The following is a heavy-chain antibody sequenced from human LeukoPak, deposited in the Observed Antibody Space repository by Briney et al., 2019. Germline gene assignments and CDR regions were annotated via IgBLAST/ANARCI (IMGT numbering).Heavy chain of an antibody. CDR1: GYTFTGYY. V-gene: IGHV1-2*02. D-gene: IGHD2-2*01. CDR2: INPNSGGT. J-gene: IGHJ6*03. CDR3: ARGYCSSTSCYLFSGLYASYYYYMDV. Sequence: ASVKVSCKASGYTFTGYYMHWVRQAPGQGLEWMGWINPNSGGTNYAQKFQGRVTMTRDTSISTAYMELSRLRSDDTAVYYCARGYCSSTSCYLFSGLYASYYYYMDVWGKGTTVTISS.